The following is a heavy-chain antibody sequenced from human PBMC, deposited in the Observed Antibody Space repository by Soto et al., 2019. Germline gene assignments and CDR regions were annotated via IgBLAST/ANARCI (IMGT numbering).Heavy chain of an antibody. V-gene: IGHV3-23*01. Sequence: PGGSLRLSCAASSFNFPAYAMNWVRQAPGKGLQWVAGLVGSGDDINYADSVRGRFTVSRDNSMNTLFLQMNSLRDDDTAVYYCAKVQPEYYSSSSRYFDYWGQGTLVTVSS. CDR3: AKVQPEYYSSSSRYFDY. CDR2: LVGSGDDI. CDR1: SFNFPAYA. J-gene: IGHJ4*02. D-gene: IGHD6-6*01.